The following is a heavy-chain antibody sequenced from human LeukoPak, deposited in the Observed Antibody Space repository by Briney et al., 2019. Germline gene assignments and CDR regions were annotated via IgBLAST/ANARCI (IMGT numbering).Heavy chain of an antibody. CDR3: ARDTLFGESGSYFDY. CDR1: GYTFTSYA. J-gene: IGHJ4*02. V-gene: IGHV1-69*06. Sequence: GASVKVSCKASGYTFTSYAMNWVRQAPGQGLEWMGGIIPIFGTANYAQKFQGRVTITADKSMSTAYMELSSLRSEDTAVYYCARDTLFGESGSYFDYWGQGTLVTVSS. D-gene: IGHD3-3*01. CDR2: IIPIFGTA.